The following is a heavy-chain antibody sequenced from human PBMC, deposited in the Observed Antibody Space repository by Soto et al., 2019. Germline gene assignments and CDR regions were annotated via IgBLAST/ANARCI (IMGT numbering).Heavy chain of an antibody. CDR1: GYNFFDYG. CDR3: ARGRTVSSIGPLLV. J-gene: IGHJ1*01. Sequence: QIQLVQSGAEVKKPGASVKVSCKASGYNFFDYGVSWVRQAPGQGLEWMGGVSPKSGNTDYARKVQGRVTMTTDISTSTAYMELRGLISDDTGVYYCARGRTVSSIGPLLVWGQGTLVSVSS. D-gene: IGHD1-1*01. V-gene: IGHV1-18*01. CDR2: VSPKSGNT.